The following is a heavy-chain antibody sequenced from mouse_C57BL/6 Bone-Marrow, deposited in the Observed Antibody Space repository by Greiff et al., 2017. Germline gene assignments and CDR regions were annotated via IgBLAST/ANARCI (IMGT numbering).Heavy chain of an antibody. D-gene: IGHD2-4*01. CDR3: ARHEDYDATSPYYAMDY. CDR1: GFTFSDYY. J-gene: IGHJ4*01. V-gene: IGHV5-12*01. Sequence: EVMLVESGGGLVQPGGSLKLSCAASGFTFSDYYMYWVRQTPEKRLEWVAYISNGGGSPYYPDTVKGRFTISRDDAKNTLYLQMSRLKSEDTAMYYCARHEDYDATSPYYAMDYWGQGTSVTVSS. CDR2: ISNGGGSP.